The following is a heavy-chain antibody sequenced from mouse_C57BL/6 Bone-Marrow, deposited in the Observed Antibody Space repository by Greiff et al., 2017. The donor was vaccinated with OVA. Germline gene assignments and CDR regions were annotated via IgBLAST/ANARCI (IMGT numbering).Heavy chain of an antibody. Sequence: EVQLQESGAELVRPGASVKLSCTASGFNIKDDYMHWVKQRPEQGLEWIGWIDPENGDTEYASKFQGKATITADTSSNTAYLQLSSLTSEDTAVYYCTTAQATHFDYWGQGTTLTVSS. CDR2: IDPENGDT. J-gene: IGHJ2*01. V-gene: IGHV14-4*01. CDR3: TTAQATHFDY. D-gene: IGHD3-2*02. CDR1: GFNIKDDY.